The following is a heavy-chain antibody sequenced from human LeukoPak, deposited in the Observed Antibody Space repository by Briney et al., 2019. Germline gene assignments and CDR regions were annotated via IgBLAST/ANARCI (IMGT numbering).Heavy chain of an antibody. CDR3: AREWERVPAAM. D-gene: IGHD2-2*01. CDR2: IYSGGST. J-gene: IGHJ4*02. CDR1: GFTVSSNY. Sequence: GGSLRLSCAASGFTVSSNYMSWVRQAPGKGLEWVSVIYSGGSTYYADSVKGRFTISRDNSKNTLYLQMNSLRAEDTAVYYCAREWERVPAAMWSQGTLVTVSS. V-gene: IGHV3-53*01.